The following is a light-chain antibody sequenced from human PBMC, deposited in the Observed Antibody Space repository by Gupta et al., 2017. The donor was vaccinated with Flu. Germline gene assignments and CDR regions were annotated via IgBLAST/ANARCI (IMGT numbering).Light chain of an antibody. CDR3: ILNTGEGDIQWV. Sequence: TLTCCLRSGSVATTNYPGCYQQTPGQPPRTLIYRTDRRSSGVPDRFSGSILGDKAALTITGAPADDESDYYCILNTGEGDIQWVFGGGTRLTVL. CDR1: SGSVATTNY. J-gene: IGLJ3*02. CDR2: RTD. V-gene: IGLV8-61*01.